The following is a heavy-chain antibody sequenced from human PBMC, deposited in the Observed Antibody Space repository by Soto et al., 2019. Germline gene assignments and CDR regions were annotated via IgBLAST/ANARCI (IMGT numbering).Heavy chain of an antibody. CDR3: AKERYYDYVWETYYYYGMDV. CDR1: GFTFNSYA. J-gene: IGHJ6*02. D-gene: IGHD3-16*01. V-gene: IGHV3-23*01. Sequence: EVQLLESGGGLEQPGESLRLSCAASGFTFNSYAMTWVRQAPGKGLEWVSAISGSGGYTYYADSVKGRFTISRDNSKNTLFLQMNSLTAEDTAIYYCAKERYYDYVWETYYYYGMDVWGQGATVTVSS. CDR2: ISGSGGYT.